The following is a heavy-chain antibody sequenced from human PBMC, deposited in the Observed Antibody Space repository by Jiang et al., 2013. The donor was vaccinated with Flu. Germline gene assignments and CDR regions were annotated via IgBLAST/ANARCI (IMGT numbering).Heavy chain of an antibody. Sequence: AEVKKPGASVKVSCKASGFTFTSYSFHWMRQAPGQRLEWIGWINAGNGNTEYSRKFQGRVTITRDTSASTAYMEVRSLRSEDTAMYFCARGNCGGGYCYESLDPWGQGTPVTVSS. CDR1: GFTFTSYS. CDR3: ARGNCGGGYCYESLDP. D-gene: IGHD2-15*01. J-gene: IGHJ5*02. V-gene: IGHV1-3*01. CDR2: INAGNGNT.